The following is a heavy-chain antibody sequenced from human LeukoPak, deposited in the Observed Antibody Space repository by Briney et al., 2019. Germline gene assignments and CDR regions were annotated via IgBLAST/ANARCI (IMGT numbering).Heavy chain of an antibody. Sequence: ASETLSLTCTVSGYSISSGYYWGWIRQPPGKGLAWIGSIYHSGSTYYNPSLKSRVTISVDTSKNQFSLNLRFVTAADTAVYYCARVVGATQLDYWGQGILVTVSS. CDR1: GYSISSGYY. CDR3: ARVVGATQLDY. CDR2: IYHSGST. V-gene: IGHV4-38-2*02. D-gene: IGHD1-26*01. J-gene: IGHJ4*02.